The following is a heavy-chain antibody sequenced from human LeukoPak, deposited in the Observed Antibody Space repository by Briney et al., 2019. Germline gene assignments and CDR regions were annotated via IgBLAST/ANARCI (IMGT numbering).Heavy chain of an antibody. J-gene: IGHJ4*02. Sequence: GGSLRLSCAASGFTSTGYAMSWVRQAPGKGLDWVSSISGSGGSTYYADSVKGRFTISRDNAKNTLYLQMNSLRAEDTAVYYCAKDCGDLKEDFWGQGTLVTVSS. V-gene: IGHV3-23*01. D-gene: IGHD4-17*01. CDR2: ISGSGGST. CDR3: AKDCGDLKEDF. CDR1: GFTSTGYA.